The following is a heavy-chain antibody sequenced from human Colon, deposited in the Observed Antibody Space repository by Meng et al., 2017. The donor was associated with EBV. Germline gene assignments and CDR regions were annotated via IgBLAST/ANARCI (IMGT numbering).Heavy chain of an antibody. J-gene: IGHJ4*02. CDR2: IYHGGSP. V-gene: IGHV4-4*02. Sequence: QWQLQESGPELVKPSGTLSLTCAVSGDSVRSVTWWTCVRQPPGKGLEWIGEIYHGGSPNYNPSLESRVTISVDKSKNQFSLDLTSVTAADTAVYFCARVMRYQLLRFFDYWGQGILVTVSS. D-gene: IGHD1-26*01. CDR3: ARVMRYQLLRFFDY. CDR1: GDSVRSVTW.